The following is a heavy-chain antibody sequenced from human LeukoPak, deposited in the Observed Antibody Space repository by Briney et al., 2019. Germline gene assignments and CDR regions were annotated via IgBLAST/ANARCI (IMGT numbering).Heavy chain of an antibody. J-gene: IGHJ4*02. CDR3: ARGLDYGGNSGACDY. CDR2: IYYSGST. V-gene: IGHV4-31*03. CDR1: GGSISSGGYY. D-gene: IGHD4-23*01. Sequence: SETLSLTCTVSGGSISSGGYYWSWIRQHPGKGLEWIGYIYYSGSTYYNPSLKSRVTISVDTSKNQFSLKLSSVTAADMAVYYCARGLDYGGNSGACDYWGQGTLVTVSS.